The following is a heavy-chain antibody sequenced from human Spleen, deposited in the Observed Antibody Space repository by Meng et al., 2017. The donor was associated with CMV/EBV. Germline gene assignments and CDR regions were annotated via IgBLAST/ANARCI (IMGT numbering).Heavy chain of an antibody. Sequence: SETLSLTCTVSGDSVRSGDYYWTWIRQPPGKGLEWIGYIYYSGSTTYNPSLKSRVSILVDTSKTQFSLKLTSVTAADTAVYYCAHQRHGSGTFPYYYGMDVWGQGTTVTVSS. CDR3: AHQRHGSGTFPYYYGMDV. CDR2: IYYSGST. CDR1: GDSVRSGDYY. J-gene: IGHJ6*02. D-gene: IGHD3-10*01. V-gene: IGHV4-61*08.